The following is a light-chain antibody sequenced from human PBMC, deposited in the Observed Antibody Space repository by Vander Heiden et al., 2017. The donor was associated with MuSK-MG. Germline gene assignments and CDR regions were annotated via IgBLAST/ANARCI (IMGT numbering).Light chain of an antibody. J-gene: IGLJ2*01. CDR2: EVT. CDR3: SSYAGSNSLF. CDR1: SSDVGAHHY. Sequence: QSALTQPASASGSPGQAVTISCTGTSSDVGAHHYVSWYQQPPGKPPNLLIYEVTKLPSGVPDRFSGSKSGNTASLTVSGLQAEDEADYFCSSYAGSNSLFFGGGTKLTVL. V-gene: IGLV2-8*01.